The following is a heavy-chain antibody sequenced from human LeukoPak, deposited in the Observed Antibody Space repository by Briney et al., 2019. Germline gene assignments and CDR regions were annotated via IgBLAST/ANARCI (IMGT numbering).Heavy chain of an antibody. CDR3: ARHTLGAYYDSSGYFSTPSRFDY. V-gene: IGHV4-31*03. D-gene: IGHD3-22*01. CDR1: GGSISSGGYY. Sequence: SQTLSLTCTVSGGSISSGGYYWSWIRQHPGKGLEWIGYIYYSGSTYYNPSLKSRVTISVDTSKNQFSLKLSSVTAADTAVYYCARHTLGAYYDSSGYFSTPSRFDYWGQGTLVTVSS. CDR2: IYYSGST. J-gene: IGHJ4*02.